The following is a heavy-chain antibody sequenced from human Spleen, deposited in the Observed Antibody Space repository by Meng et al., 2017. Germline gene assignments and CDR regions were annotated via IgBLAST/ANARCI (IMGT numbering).Heavy chain of an antibody. CDR1: GFTFNSFS. D-gene: IGHD3-16*01. CDR3: VRDGGSGF. V-gene: IGHV3-21*01. CDR2: ISSGSDFI. J-gene: IGHJ1*01. Sequence: EVHLVESGGGRVKPGGSLRLSCAASGFTFNSFSMNWVRQAPGKGLEWVSSISSGSDFIYYADSVTGRFTISRSNTENSLYLQMDSLRADDTAVYYCVRDGGSGFWGQGTLVTVSS.